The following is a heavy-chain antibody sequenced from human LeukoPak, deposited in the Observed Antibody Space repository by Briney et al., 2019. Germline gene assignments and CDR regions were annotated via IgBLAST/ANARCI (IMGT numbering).Heavy chain of an antibody. CDR2: IYYSGST. J-gene: IGHJ3*02. D-gene: IGHD3-10*01. CDR3: ARGMVRGSYAFDI. V-gene: IGHV4-31*03. CDR1: GGSISSGGYY. Sequence: SQTLSLTCTVSGGSISSGGYYWSWIRQHPGKGLEWIGYIYYSGSTYYNPSLKSRVTISVDTSKNQFFLKLSSVTAADTAVYYCARGMVRGSYAFDIWGQGTMVTVSS.